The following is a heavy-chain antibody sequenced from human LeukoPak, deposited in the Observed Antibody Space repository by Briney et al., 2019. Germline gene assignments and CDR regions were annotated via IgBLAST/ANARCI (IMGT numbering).Heavy chain of an antibody. V-gene: IGHV3-30*02. CDR2: IRYDGSNK. Sequence: GGPLRLSCAASGFTFSSYGMHWVRQAPGKGLEWVAFIRYDGSNKYYADSVKGRFTISRDNSKNTPYLQMNSLRAEDTAVYYCAKDPTALWFGEPYFDYWGQGTLVTVSS. CDR1: GFTFSSYG. J-gene: IGHJ4*02. CDR3: AKDPTALWFGEPYFDY. D-gene: IGHD3-10*01.